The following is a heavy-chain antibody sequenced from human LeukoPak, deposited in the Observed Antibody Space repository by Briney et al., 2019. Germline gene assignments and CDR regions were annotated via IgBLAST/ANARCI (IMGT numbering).Heavy chain of an antibody. V-gene: IGHV4-34*01. J-gene: IGHJ5*02. CDR3: ARAYSSSYWFDP. D-gene: IGHD6-6*01. Sequence: SETLSLTCAVYGGSFSCYYWSWIRQPPGKGLEWIGEINHSGSTNYNPSLKSRVTLSVDTSKNQFSLKLSSVTAADTAVYYCARAYSSSYWFDPWGEGNLVTVSS. CDR2: INHSGST. CDR1: GGSFSCYY.